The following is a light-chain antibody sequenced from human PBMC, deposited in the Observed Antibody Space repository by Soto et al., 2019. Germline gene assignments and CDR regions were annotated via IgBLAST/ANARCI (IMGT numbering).Light chain of an antibody. CDR2: DVT. V-gene: IGLV2-14*03. CDR1: SSDIGDYNY. J-gene: IGLJ2*01. Sequence: QSVLTQPASVSGSPGQSITISCIGASSDIGDYNYVSWYQQHPGKAPKLMIYDVTNRPSGVSNRFSGSKSGNTASLTISGLQAEDEADYYCSSYTRSGIPGVLFGGGTKLTVL. CDR3: SSYTRSGIPGVL.